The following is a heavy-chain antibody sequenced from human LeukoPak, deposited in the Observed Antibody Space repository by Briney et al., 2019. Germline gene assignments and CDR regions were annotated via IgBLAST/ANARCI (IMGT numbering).Heavy chain of an antibody. J-gene: IGHJ4*02. Sequence: ASGKVSCKASGYTFTSYDINWVRQATGQGLEWMGWMSPKSSNTGFAQRFQGRVTITRDTSISTAYMELSSLTSEDTAVYYCARTPPRGLIDYWGQGTLVTVSS. CDR1: GYTFTSYD. CDR3: ARTPPRGLIDY. D-gene: IGHD3-16*01. CDR2: MSPKSSNT. V-gene: IGHV1-8*01.